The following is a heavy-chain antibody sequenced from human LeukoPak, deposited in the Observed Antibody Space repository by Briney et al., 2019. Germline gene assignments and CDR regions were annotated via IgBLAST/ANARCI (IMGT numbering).Heavy chain of an antibody. CDR3: ARDPIVATLAPRDY. Sequence: PGGSLRLSCAASGFTFSDYYMSWIRQAPGKGLEWVSYISSSGSTIYYADSVKGRFTISRDNAKNSLYLQMNSLRAEDTGVYYCARDPIVATLAPRDYWGQGTLVTVSS. V-gene: IGHV3-11*01. D-gene: IGHD5-12*01. CDR2: ISSSGSTI. CDR1: GFTFSDYY. J-gene: IGHJ4*02.